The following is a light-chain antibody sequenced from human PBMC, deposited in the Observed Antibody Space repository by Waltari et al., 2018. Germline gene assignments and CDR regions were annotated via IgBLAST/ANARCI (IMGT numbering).Light chain of an antibody. J-gene: IGLJ3*02. CDR1: SGSRSTTSY. CDR2: KAN. CDR3: ALYMGSGIWV. V-gene: IGLV8-61*01. Sequence: QTVVTQAPSLSVSPGGTVTPTCALSSGSRSTTSYATWYQQTPGQAPRPLVYKANARSSGVPDRFSGSILGNTAALTITGAQADDESDYYCALYMGSGIWVFGGGTRLTVL.